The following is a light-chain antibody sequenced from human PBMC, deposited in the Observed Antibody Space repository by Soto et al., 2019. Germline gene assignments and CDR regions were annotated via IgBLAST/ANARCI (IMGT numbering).Light chain of an antibody. J-gene: IGKJ1*01. CDR2: RTS. CDR3: RQYDSSPRT. CDR1: QSVSSSY. Sequence: EIVLSQSPGTLSLSPGERATLSCRASQSVSSSYLAWYQQKPGQPPRLLIHRTSNRATGIPDRFSGSGSGTDFTLTISRLEPEDFAVYWCRQYDSSPRTFGQGTKVDIK. V-gene: IGKV3-20*01.